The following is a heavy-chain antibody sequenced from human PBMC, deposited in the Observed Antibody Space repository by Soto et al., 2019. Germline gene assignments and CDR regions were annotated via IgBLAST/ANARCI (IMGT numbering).Heavy chain of an antibody. J-gene: IGHJ4*02. V-gene: IGHV1-69*13. CDR3: ELSRHYDILTGYIDY. CDR2: IIPIFGTA. D-gene: IGHD3-9*01. Sequence: GASVKVSCKASGGTFSSYAISWVRQAPGQGLEWMGGIIPIFGTANYAQKFQGRVTITADESTSTAYMELSSLRSEDTAGYYCELSRHYDILTGYIDYWGQGTLVTVSS. CDR1: GGTFSSYA.